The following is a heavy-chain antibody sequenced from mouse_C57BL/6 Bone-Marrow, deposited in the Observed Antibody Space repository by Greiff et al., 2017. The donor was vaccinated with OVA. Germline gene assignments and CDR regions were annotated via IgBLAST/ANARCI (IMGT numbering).Heavy chain of an antibody. CDR3: ARDGDYYGSSPYWYFDV. J-gene: IGHJ1*03. D-gene: IGHD1-1*01. CDR2: SRNKANDYTT. Sequence: EVQVVESGGGLVQSGRSLRLSCATSGFTFSDFYMEWVRQAPGKGLEWIAASRNKANDYTTEYSASVKGRFIVSRDTSQSILYLQMNALRAEDTAIYYCARDGDYYGSSPYWYFDVWGTGTTVTVSS. CDR1: GFTFSDFY. V-gene: IGHV7-1*01.